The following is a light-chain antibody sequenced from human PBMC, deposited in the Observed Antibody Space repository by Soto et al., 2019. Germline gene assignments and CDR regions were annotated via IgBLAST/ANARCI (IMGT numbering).Light chain of an antibody. J-gene: IGKJ2*01. CDR3: QQYFTTQT. CDR2: WAS. Sequence: DIVMAQSPDSLAVSLGERATIHCWSSQSVLYSSNSHNYLAWYQQKPGQPPKLRIYWASTRASGVPDRFSGSGSGTDFTLTISSLQAEDVAVYYCQQYFTTQTFGQGTRLEIK. V-gene: IGKV4-1*01. CDR1: QSVLYSSNSHNY.